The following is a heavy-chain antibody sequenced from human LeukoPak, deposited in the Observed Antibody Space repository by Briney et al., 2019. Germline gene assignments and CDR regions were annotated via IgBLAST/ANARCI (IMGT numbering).Heavy chain of an antibody. CDR3: AGKGDYGGSGYYYGMDV. CDR2: IYYSGST. V-gene: IGHV4-59*08. Sequence: SETLCLTCTVSGGSISSYYWSWIRQPPGKGLEWIGYIYYSGSTNYNPSLKSRVTISVDTSKNQFSLKLSSVTAADTAVYYCAGKGDYGGSGYYYGMDVWGQGTTVTVSS. CDR1: GGSISSYY. J-gene: IGHJ6*02. D-gene: IGHD4-23*01.